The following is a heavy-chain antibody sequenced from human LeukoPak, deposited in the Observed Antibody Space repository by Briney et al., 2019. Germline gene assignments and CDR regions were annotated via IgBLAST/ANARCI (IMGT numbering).Heavy chain of an antibody. CDR3: ARDGYYGSGSYSYYYGMDV. D-gene: IGHD3-10*01. J-gene: IGHJ6*04. V-gene: IGHV3-21*01. CDR2: ISSGSSYI. Sequence: GGSLRLSCAASGFTFSSYAMSWVRQAPGKGLEWVSSISSGSSYIYYADSVKGRFTISRDNAKNSLYLQMNSLRAEDTAVYYCARDGYYGSGSYSYYYGMDVWGKGTTVTVSS. CDR1: GFTFSSYA.